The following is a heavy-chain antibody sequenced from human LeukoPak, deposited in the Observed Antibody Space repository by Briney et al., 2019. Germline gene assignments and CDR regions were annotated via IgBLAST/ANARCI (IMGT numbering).Heavy chain of an antibody. Sequence: GASVKVSCKASGYTFNSNGIGWVRQAPGQGLEWMGWISAYNGNTNYAQKLQGRVTMTTDTSTSTAYMELRSLRSDDTAVYYCARGPRAVAGTSAWFDPWGQGTLVTVSS. J-gene: IGHJ5*02. CDR1: GYTFNSNG. V-gene: IGHV1-18*01. CDR2: ISAYNGNT. CDR3: ARGPRAVAGTSAWFDP. D-gene: IGHD6-19*01.